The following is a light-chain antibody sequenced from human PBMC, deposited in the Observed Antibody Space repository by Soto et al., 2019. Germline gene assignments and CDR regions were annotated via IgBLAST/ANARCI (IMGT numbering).Light chain of an antibody. CDR1: QSISSG. V-gene: IGKV1-5*01. CDR3: QQYDNYPLT. CDR2: DAS. Sequence: DIHMTLSPSTLSASLGDRVTITCRASQSISSGLAWYQQKPGKAPKVLIYDASSLQSGVPSRFSGSGSGTEFTLTISNLQPDDFATYYCQQYDNYPLTFGGGTKVDIK. J-gene: IGKJ4*01.